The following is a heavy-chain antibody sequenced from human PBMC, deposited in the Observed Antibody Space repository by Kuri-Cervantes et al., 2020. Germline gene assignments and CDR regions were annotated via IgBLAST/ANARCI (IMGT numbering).Heavy chain of an antibody. CDR3: ARVGGELRPDDY. D-gene: IGHD1-7*01. CDR2: INPNSGHT. V-gene: IGHV1-2*06. CDR1: GYTLSDHF. J-gene: IGHJ4*02. Sequence: ASVKVSCKGSGYTLSDHFMHWVRQAPGQGLEWMGRINPNSGHTDSAQKFQGRATMTRDTSINTAYMELSSLRSDDTAVYYCARVGGELRPDDYWGQGTLVTVSS.